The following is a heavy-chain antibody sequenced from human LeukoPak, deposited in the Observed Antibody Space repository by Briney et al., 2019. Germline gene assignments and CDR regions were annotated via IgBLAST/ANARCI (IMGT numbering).Heavy chain of an antibody. CDR1: GYTFTGYY. V-gene: IGHV1-2*02. Sequence: ASVKVSCKASGYTFTGYYMHWVRQAPGQGLEWMGWINPNSGGTNYAQKFQGRVTMTRDTSISTAYMELSRLRSDDTAVYYCVRDPPQWLARTTGDYWGQGTLVTVSS. J-gene: IGHJ4*02. D-gene: IGHD6-19*01. CDR3: VRDPPQWLARTTGDY. CDR2: INPNSGGT.